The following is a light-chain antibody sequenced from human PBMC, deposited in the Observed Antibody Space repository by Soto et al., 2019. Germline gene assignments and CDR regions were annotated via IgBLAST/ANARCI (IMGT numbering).Light chain of an antibody. Sequence: EYVLKKSPGTLSLSPGERATLSCRASQSVSSSYIAWYQQKPGQAPRLLIYGPSSRATGIPARFSGSGSGTDFTLTISSLEPEDIAVYYCQQRSNSITFGQGTRLEIK. V-gene: IGKV3D-20*02. CDR3: QQRSNSIT. CDR1: QSVSSSY. CDR2: GPS. J-gene: IGKJ5*01.